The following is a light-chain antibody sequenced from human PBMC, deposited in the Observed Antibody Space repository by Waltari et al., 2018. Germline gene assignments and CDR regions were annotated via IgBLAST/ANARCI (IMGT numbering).Light chain of an antibody. Sequence: EIVLTQSPGTLSLSPGDRATLSCRASQSVDNNYLAWYQQKPGQAPRLLIYGASNRATDIPVRFSGSGSGTDFTLTIIRLEPEDFAVYYCQHYVRFFPVTFGGGTKVEIK. CDR3: QHYVRFFPVT. V-gene: IGKV3-20*01. CDR1: QSVDNNY. CDR2: GAS. J-gene: IGKJ4*01.